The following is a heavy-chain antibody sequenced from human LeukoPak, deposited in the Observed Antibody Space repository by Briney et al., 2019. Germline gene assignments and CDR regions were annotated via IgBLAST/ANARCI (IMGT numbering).Heavy chain of an antibody. CDR2: IRYDGSNK. V-gene: IGHV3-30*02. Sequence: GGSLRLSCAASGFTFSSYGMHWVRQAPGKGLEWVAFIRYDGSNKYYADSVKGRFTISRDNAKNSLYLQLNSLRAEDTAVYYCARRYCSGGSCYSRFDYWGQGTLVTVSS. J-gene: IGHJ4*02. CDR1: GFTFSSYG. CDR3: ARRYCSGGSCYSRFDY. D-gene: IGHD2-15*01.